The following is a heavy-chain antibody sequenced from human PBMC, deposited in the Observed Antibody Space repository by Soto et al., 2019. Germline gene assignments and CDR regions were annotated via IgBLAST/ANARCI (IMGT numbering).Heavy chain of an antibody. CDR1: GYTFTSYY. CDR3: ARSTSRAALLSSDAFDV. J-gene: IGHJ3*01. Sequence: ASVKVSCKASGYTFTSYYMHCVRQAPGQGLEWMGIINPSGGSTSYAQKFQGRVTITADKSTSTAYMELSSLRSEDTAVYYCARSTSRAALLSSDAFDVWGPGTMVTVS. V-gene: IGHV1-46*01. CDR2: INPSGGST. D-gene: IGHD2-15*01.